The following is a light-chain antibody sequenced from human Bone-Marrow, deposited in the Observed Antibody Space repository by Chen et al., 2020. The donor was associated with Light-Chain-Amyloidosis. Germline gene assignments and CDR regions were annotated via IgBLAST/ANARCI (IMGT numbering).Light chain of an antibody. V-gene: IGLV3-21*02. CDR1: NIGSTS. Sequence: SYVLTQPSSVSVAPGQTATIACGGNNIGSTSVHWYQQTPGQAPLLVVHDDSDRPSGIPERLSGSNSGNTAPLTISRVEAGDEADYSCQVWDRSSDRPVFGGGTKLTVL. CDR2: DDS. J-gene: IGLJ3*02. CDR3: QVWDRSSDRPV.